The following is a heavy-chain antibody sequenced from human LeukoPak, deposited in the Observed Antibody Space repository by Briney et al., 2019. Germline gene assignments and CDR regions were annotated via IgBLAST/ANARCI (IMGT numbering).Heavy chain of an antibody. CDR2: ISYDGSNK. V-gene: IGHV3-30*18. D-gene: IGHD4-23*01. J-gene: IGHJ6*03. CDR3: AKDNGGYYYYYYMDV. Sequence: GGTLRLSCAASGFTFSSYGMNWVRQAPGKGLEWVAVISYDGSNKYYADSVKGRFTISRDNSKNTLYLQMNSLRAEDTAVYYCAKDNGGYYYYYYMDVWGKGTTVTVSS. CDR1: GFTFSSYG.